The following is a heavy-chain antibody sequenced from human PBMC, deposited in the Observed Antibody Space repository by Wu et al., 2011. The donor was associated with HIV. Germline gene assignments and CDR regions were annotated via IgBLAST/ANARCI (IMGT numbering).Heavy chain of an antibody. Sequence: QVQLVQSGAEVKKPGASVKVSCKASGYTFNSYGFSWVRQAPGQGLEWMGWISAYNGNTNYAQKFQGRVTITADTSTDTAYMELSSLRSEDTAVYYCAKAFFGKGYYYYMDVWGKGTTVTVSS. J-gene: IGHJ6*03. CDR2: ISAYNGNT. V-gene: IGHV1-18*01. CDR1: GYTFNSYG. CDR3: AKAFFGKGYYYYMDV. D-gene: IGHD3-10*01.